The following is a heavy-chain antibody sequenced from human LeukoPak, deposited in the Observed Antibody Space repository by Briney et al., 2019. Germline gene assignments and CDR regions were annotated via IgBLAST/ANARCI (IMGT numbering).Heavy chain of an antibody. Sequence: GGSLRLSCAAFDFSFSDSTISWVRQAAGKGLEWVAKMKEDGSDEKYVDSVEGRFTIARDNAKNSLYLQMNSLRPEDTAVYFCVVGGAGGGYFPNWGQGSLVIVSS. CDR2: MKEDGSDE. V-gene: IGHV3-7*01. CDR3: VVGGAGGGYFPN. CDR1: DFSFSDST. D-gene: IGHD3-16*01. J-gene: IGHJ1*01.